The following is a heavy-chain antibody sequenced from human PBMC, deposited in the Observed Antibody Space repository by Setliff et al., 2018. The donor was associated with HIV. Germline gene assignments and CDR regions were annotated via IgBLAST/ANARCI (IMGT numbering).Heavy chain of an antibody. CDR2: IYHTGKT. CDR3: GRVAGYCAPSRCYGYNAFDI. CDR1: GGSVSTSSYS. Sequence: PSETLSLTCTASGGSVSTSSYSWGWIRQPPEKGLEWIGTIYHTGKTYYNSSLNRRVTIAVDTSKDQFSLNLSTVTAADTAVYYCGRVAGYCAPSRCYGYNAFDIWGPGTMVTVSS. J-gene: IGHJ3*02. V-gene: IGHV4-39*01. D-gene: IGHD2-15*01.